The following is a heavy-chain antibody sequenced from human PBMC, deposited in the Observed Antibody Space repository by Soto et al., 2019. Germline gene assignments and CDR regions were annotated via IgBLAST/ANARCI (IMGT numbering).Heavy chain of an antibody. CDR3: ARYTLGYCSSTSCYSPFDY. D-gene: IGHD2-2*02. V-gene: IGHV4-30-4*01. Sequence: SETLSLTCTVSGGSISSGDYYWSWIRQPPGKGLEWIGYIYYSGSTYYNPSLKSRVTISVDTSKNQFSLKLSSVTAADTAVYYCARYTLGYCSSTSCYSPFDYWGQGTLVTVSS. CDR2: IYYSGST. J-gene: IGHJ4*02. CDR1: GGSISSGDYY.